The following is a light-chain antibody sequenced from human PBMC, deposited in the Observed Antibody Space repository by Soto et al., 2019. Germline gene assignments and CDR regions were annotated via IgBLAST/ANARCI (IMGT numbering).Light chain of an antibody. J-gene: IGKJ5*01. Sequence: DIQMTQSPSSLSASVGDKVTITCRVSQSISSSLNWYQQKSGKAPNLLIYGVSRLQGGVPSRFSGSGSGTDFTLSISSLQPEDLATYYCQQSYTAPSITFGQGTRLEIK. CDR2: GVS. CDR1: QSISSS. V-gene: IGKV1-39*01. CDR3: QQSYTAPSIT.